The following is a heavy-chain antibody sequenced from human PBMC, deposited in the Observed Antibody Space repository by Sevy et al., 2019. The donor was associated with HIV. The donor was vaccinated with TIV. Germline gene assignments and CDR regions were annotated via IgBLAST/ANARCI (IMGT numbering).Heavy chain of an antibody. CDR1: GDSISSGYY. CDR3: ATCSPDYYYGMDV. V-gene: IGHV4-61*01. D-gene: IGHD2-15*01. J-gene: IGHJ6*02. CDR2: FCYSGRT. Sequence: SETLSLTCSVSGDSISSGYYWSWIRQPPGKGLEWIGYFCYSGRTNYNPSLKSRVTISIDKSKNQFSLKLKSVTAADTAVYYCATCSPDYYYGMDVWGQGTTVTVSS.